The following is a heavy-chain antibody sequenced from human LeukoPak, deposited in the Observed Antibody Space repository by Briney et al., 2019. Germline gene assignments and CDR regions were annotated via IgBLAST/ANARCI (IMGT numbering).Heavy chain of an antibody. J-gene: IGHJ5*02. D-gene: IGHD1-1*01. CDR2: INHSRST. V-gene: IGHV4-34*01. Sequence: PSETLSLTCAVYGGSFSGYYWSWIRQPPGKGLEWIGEINHSRSTNYNPSLKSRVTISVDTSKNQFSLKLSSVTAADTAVYYCARTRLPPTGDWFDPWGQGTLVTVSS. CDR3: ARTRLPPTGDWFDP. CDR1: GGSFSGYY.